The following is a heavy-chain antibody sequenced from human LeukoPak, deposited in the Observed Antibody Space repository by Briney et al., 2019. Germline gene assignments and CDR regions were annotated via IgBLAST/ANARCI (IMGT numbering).Heavy chain of an antibody. V-gene: IGHV3-7*05. CDR1: EFTLSNYY. CDR3: ARGQGWLVDY. D-gene: IGHD6-19*01. J-gene: IGHJ4*02. Sequence: GGSLRLSCAASEFTLSNYYMTWVRQAPGKGLEWVANIKRDGSEKFYVDSVKGRFTISRDNAKNSLFLQMNSLRAEDTAVYYCARGQGWLVDYWGQGTLVTVSS. CDR2: IKRDGSEK.